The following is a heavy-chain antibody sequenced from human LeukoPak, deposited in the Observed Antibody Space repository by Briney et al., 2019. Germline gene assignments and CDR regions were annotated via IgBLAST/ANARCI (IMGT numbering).Heavy chain of an antibody. J-gene: IGHJ6*03. CDR3: AREGTRGYCSSTSCWPYYYYYYMDV. CDR1: GFTFSMSW. V-gene: IGHV3-7*01. Sequence: GGSLRLSCAASGFTFSMSWMTWVRQAPGKGLEWVASINGHGSEIHYVDSVKGRFTISRDNANDSLYLQMNSLTAEDTAVYYCAREGTRGYCSSTSCWPYYYYYYMDVWGKGTTVTVSS. D-gene: IGHD2-2*01. CDR2: INGHGSEI.